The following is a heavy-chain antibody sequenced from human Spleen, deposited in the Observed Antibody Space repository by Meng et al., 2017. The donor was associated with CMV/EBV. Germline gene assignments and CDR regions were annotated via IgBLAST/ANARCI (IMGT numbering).Heavy chain of an antibody. D-gene: IGHD2-2*01. V-gene: IGHV4-34*01. J-gene: IGHJ5*02. CDR1: VGSFSGYY. CDR2: INHSGST. CDR3: ARRGYCSSAGCQGGWFDP. Sequence: YVGSFSGYYWAWIRQPPGKDLEWIGEINHSGSTNYNPSLKSRVTISGDTSKNQFSLNLRSVTAADTAVYYCARRGYCSSAGCQGGWFDPWGQGILVTVSS.